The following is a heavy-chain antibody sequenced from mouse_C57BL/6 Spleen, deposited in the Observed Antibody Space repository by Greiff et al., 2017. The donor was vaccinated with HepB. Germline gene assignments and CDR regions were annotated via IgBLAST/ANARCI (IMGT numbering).Heavy chain of an antibody. CDR1: GFTFSSYA. D-gene: IGHD2-3*01. CDR2: ISDGGSYT. V-gene: IGHV5-4*03. CDR3: ASDGYLAY. J-gene: IGHJ3*01. Sequence: EVKLVESGGGLVKPGGSLKLSCAASGFTFSSYAMSWVRQTPEKRLEWVATISDGGSYTYSPDNVKGRFTSSRDNAKNNLYLQMSHLKSEDKAMYYCASDGYLAYWCQGTLVTVSA.